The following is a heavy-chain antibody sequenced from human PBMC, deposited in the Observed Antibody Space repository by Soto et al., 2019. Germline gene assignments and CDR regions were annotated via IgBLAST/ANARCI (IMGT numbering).Heavy chain of an antibody. V-gene: IGHV4-59*08. Sequence: QVQLQESGPGLVKPSETLSLTCTVSGGSISSYYWSWIRQPPGTGLEWIGYIYYSGSTNYNPSLKSRVTIPGDTSKNQFSLKLSSVTAADTAVYYCARLVRYCSGGSCYFTRDAFDIWGQGTMVTVSS. CDR2: IYYSGST. J-gene: IGHJ3*02. CDR3: ARLVRYCSGGSCYFTRDAFDI. D-gene: IGHD2-15*01. CDR1: GGSISSYY.